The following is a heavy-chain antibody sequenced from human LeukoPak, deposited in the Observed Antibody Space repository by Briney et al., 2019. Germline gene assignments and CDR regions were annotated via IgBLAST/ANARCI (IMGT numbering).Heavy chain of an antibody. D-gene: IGHD1-26*01. Sequence: GGSLRLSCAASGFTFSSYAMSWVRQAPGKGLVWVSRINTDGSFTRYADSVQGRFTISRDTAKNTLFLQMNSLRAEDTAVYYCAREAKVGGALQYWGQGILVTVSS. V-gene: IGHV3-74*01. CDR2: INTDGSFT. CDR3: AREAKVGGALQY. J-gene: IGHJ4*02. CDR1: GFTFSSYA.